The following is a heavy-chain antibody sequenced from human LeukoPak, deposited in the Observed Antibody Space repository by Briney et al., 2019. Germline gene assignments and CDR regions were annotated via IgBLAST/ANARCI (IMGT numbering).Heavy chain of an antibody. D-gene: IGHD3-10*01. CDR1: GFTFSSYA. Sequence: GGSLRLSCAASGFTFSSYAMSWVRQAPGKGLEWVSAISGSGGSTYYADSVKGRFTISRDNSKNTLYLQMNSLRAEDTAVYYCAKDNDYYGSGSYFDYWGQGTLVTVSS. J-gene: IGHJ4*02. CDR2: ISGSGGST. CDR3: AKDNDYYGSGSYFDY. V-gene: IGHV3-23*01.